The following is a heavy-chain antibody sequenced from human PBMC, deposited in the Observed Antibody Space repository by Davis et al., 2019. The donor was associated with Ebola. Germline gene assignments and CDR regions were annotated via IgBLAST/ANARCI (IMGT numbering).Heavy chain of an antibody. J-gene: IGHJ4*02. CDR1: GFTFSNAW. D-gene: IGHD3-10*01. CDR3: TTLNYYGSGSFYFDY. CDR2: IKSKTDGGTT. Sequence: GGSLRLSCAASGFTFSNAWMSWVRQAPGKGLEWVGRIKSKTDGGTTDYAAPVKGRFTISRDDSKNTLYLQMNSLKTEDTAVYYCTTLNYYGSGSFYFDYWGQGTLVTVSS. V-gene: IGHV3-15*01.